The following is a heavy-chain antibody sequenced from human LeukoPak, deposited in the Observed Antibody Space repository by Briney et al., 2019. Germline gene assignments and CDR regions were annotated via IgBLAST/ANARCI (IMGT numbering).Heavy chain of an antibody. D-gene: IGHD5-18*01. Sequence: ASVKVSCKASGYTFNVYYMHWVRQAPGQGLEWMGWINPNSGGTKYAQKFQGRVTMTRDTSISTAYMELSRLRSDDTAVYYCATEVTDWGQGTLVTVSS. V-gene: IGHV1-2*02. CDR3: ATEVTD. CDR1: GYTFNVYY. CDR2: INPNSGGT. J-gene: IGHJ4*02.